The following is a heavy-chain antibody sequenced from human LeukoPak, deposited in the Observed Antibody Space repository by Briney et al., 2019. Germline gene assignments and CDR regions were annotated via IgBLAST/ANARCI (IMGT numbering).Heavy chain of an antibody. V-gene: IGHV3-23*01. J-gene: IGHJ4*02. Sequence: GGSLTLSCAASGFTFSSYAMSWVRQAPRKGMEWTSAISDSGGRTHYAASVKGRFTSSRDDSKNTRYLQMNSLRAEDTAVYYCAKDAGSGSYYPLHFDYGGQGTLVTVS. CDR3: AKDAGSGSYYPLHFDY. CDR2: ISDSGGRT. CDR1: GFTFSSYA. D-gene: IGHD3-10*01.